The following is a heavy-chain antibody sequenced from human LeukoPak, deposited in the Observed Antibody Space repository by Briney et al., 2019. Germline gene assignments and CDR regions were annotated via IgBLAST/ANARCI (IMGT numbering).Heavy chain of an antibody. V-gene: IGHV3-21*01. CDR2: ISSSSSYI. J-gene: IGHJ4*02. Sequence: GGSLRLYCAASGFTFSSYSMNWVRQAPGKGLEWVSSISSSSSYIYYADSVKGRFTISRDNAKNSLYLQMNSLRAEDTAVYYCASNYYGSGSFDYWGQGTLVTVSS. CDR1: GFTFSSYS. D-gene: IGHD3-10*01. CDR3: ASNYYGSGSFDY.